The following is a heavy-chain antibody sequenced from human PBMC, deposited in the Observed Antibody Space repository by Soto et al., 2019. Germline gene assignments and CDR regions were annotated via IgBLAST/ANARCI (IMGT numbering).Heavy chain of an antibody. J-gene: IGHJ3*02. Sequence: EVQLVESGGGFVQPGGSLRLSCAASGFAFSAYWMSWVRQAPGKGLEGVANIKQDGSKKYYVDSVEGRFTFSRDNAKNSLYLQMNSLRAEDTAVYYCARGGCSGGSCYPDDALDIWGQGTMVTVSS. CDR1: GFAFSAYW. V-gene: IGHV3-7*01. CDR3: ARGGCSGGSCYPDDALDI. CDR2: IKQDGSKK. D-gene: IGHD2-15*01.